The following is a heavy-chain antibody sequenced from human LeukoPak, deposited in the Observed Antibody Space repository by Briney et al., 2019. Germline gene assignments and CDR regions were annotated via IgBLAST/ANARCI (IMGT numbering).Heavy chain of an antibody. J-gene: IGHJ4*02. CDR2: IYWNDDN. D-gene: IGHD5-12*01. V-gene: IGHV2-5*01. CDR1: GFSLSTSGVG. Sequence: ESGPTLVKPTQTLTLTCTFSGFSLSTSGVGVGWIRQPPGKALEWLALIYWNDDNRYSSSLRNRLTITKDTSKNQVVLTMTNMDPVDTATYYCAHIMPAGSVVATWPFDYWGQGTLVTVSS. CDR3: AHIMPAGSVVATWPFDY.